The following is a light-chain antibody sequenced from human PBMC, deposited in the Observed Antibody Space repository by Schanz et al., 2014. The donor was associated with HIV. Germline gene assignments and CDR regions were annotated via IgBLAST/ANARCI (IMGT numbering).Light chain of an antibody. CDR3: CSYAGSGTSNWV. Sequence: QSALTQPASVSGSPGQSITISCTGTSSDIGGYKYVSWYQHHPGKAPKLLIFDVDNRPSGVSIRFSGSKSGNTASLTISGLQAEDEADYYCCSYAGSGTSNWVFGGGTKLTVL. J-gene: IGLJ3*02. V-gene: IGLV2-14*03. CDR1: SSDIGGYKY. CDR2: DVD.